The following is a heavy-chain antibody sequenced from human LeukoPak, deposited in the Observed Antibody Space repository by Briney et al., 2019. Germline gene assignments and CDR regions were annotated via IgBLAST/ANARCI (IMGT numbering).Heavy chain of an antibody. CDR2: ISSSGSTI. CDR3: ARRYEYGEFDY. D-gene: IGHD4/OR15-4a*01. J-gene: IGHJ4*02. Sequence: GGSLRLSCAASGSTFSDYYMSWIRQAPGKGLEWVSYISSSGSTIYYADSVKGRFTISRDNAKNSLYLQMNSLRAEDTAVYYCARRYEYGEFDYWGQGTLVTVSS. V-gene: IGHV3-11*01. CDR1: GSTFSDYY.